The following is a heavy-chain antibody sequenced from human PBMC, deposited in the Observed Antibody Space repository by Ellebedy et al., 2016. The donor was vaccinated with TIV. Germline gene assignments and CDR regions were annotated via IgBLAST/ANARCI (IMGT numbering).Heavy chain of an antibody. CDR3: ARDVGGEQFDY. D-gene: IGHD2-21*01. V-gene: IGHV3-53*01. CDR1: GFTVSSNY. CDR2: IFAGGST. Sequence: GESLKISXAASGFTVSSNYMNWVRQAPGKGLEWVSLIFAGGSTYYADSVKGRFTISRDNSKNTLYLQMNSLRAEDTAVYYCARDVGGEQFDYWGQGILVTVSS. J-gene: IGHJ4*02.